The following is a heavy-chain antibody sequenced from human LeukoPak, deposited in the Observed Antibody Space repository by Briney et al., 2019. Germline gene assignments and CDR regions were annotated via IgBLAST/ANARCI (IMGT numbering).Heavy chain of an antibody. CDR2: IYTSGST. D-gene: IGHD6-19*01. CDR1: GGSIRSYY. CDR3: AREAGWQWLASIDY. J-gene: IGHJ4*02. V-gene: IGHV4-4*07. Sequence: SETLSLTCTVSGGSIRSYYWSWIRQPAGKGLEWIGRIYTSGSTNYNPSLKSRVTMSVDTSKNQFSLKLSSVTAADTAVYYCAREAGWQWLASIDYWGQGTLVTVSS.